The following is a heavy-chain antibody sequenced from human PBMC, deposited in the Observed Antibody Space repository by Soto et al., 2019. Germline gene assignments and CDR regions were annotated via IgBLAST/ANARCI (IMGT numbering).Heavy chain of an antibody. Sequence: SVTVSCTASGSTFTSYYMHWVRQAPGQGLEWMGIINPSGGSTSYAQKFQGRVTMTRDTSTSTVYMELTSVTVADTAVYYCVRGQWLPRGEYWGQGTLVTVSS. D-gene: IGHD6-19*01. CDR3: VRGQWLPRGEY. V-gene: IGHV1-46*01. CDR1: GSTFTSYY. CDR2: INPSGGST. J-gene: IGHJ4*02.